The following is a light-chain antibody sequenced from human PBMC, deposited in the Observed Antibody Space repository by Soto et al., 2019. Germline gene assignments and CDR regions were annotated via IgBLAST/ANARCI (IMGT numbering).Light chain of an antibody. CDR3: QSYDSSLSGYV. V-gene: IGLV1-40*01. Sequence: QSVLTQPPSVSGAPVQRVTISCTGRSSNIGAGYDVHWYQQLPGTAPKVLIYGNSNRPSGVPDRFSGSKSGTSASLAITGLQAEDEADYYCQSYDSSLSGYVFGTGTKVTVL. CDR1: SSNIGAGYD. J-gene: IGLJ1*01. CDR2: GNS.